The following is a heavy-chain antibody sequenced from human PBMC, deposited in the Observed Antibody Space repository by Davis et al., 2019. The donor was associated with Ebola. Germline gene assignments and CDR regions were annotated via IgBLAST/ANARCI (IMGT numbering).Heavy chain of an antibody. CDR2: TYYNSKWYN. D-gene: IGHD5-12*01. CDR3: ARGWLRSGFDS. V-gene: IGHV6-1*01. J-gene: IGHJ4*02. Sequence: PSETLSLTCAISGDSVSSAGWNWIRQSPSRGLEWLGRTYYNSKWYNDYAVSVKSRLTIDPDTSKNQFSLQLNSVTPEDTAVYYCARGWLRSGFDSWGQGTLVTVSS. CDR1: GDSVSSAG.